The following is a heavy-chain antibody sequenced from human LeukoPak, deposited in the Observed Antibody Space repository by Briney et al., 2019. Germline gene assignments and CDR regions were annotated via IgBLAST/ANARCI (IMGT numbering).Heavy chain of an antibody. V-gene: IGHV3-30*14. CDR1: GFTFSSYA. J-gene: IGHJ4*02. D-gene: IGHD3-22*01. CDR3: ARAVFSYYYDSSGYFDY. Sequence: GGSLRLSCAASGFTFSSYAMHWVRQAPGKGLEWVAVISYDGSNKYYADSVKGRFTISRDNSKNTLYLQMNSLRAEDTAVYYCARAVFSYYYDSSGYFDYWGQGTLVTVSS. CDR2: ISYDGSNK.